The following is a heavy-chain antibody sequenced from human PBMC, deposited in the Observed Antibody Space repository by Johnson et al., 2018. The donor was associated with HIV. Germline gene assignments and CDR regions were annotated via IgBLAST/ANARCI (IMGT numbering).Heavy chain of an antibody. D-gene: IGHD2-8*01. J-gene: IGHJ3*02. CDR2: INWNGGST. CDR1: GFTFDDYG. Sequence: VQLVESGGSVVRPGGSLRLSCAASGFTFDDYGMSWVRQAPGKGLEWVSGINWNGGSTGYADSVKGRFTISSYNAKKSLYLQMNSLRGEDTALYYCARGKYCTNGVCYTKGAFDIWGQGTMVTVSS. CDR3: ARGKYCTNGVCYTKGAFDI. V-gene: IGHV3-20*04.